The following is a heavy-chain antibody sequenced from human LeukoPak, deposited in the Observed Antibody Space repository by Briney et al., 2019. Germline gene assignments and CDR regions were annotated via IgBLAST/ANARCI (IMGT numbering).Heavy chain of an antibody. CDR3: ASSVSGYDWCFDY. J-gene: IGHJ4*02. D-gene: IGHD5-12*01. Sequence: PGRSLRLSCAASGFPFSRYAVHWVRQAPGKGLEWVAVISYDGSNKYYADSVKGRFTISRDNSKNTLYLQMNSLRAEDTAVYYCASSVSGYDWCFDYWGQGTLVTVSS. V-gene: IGHV3-30-3*01. CDR1: GFPFSRYA. CDR2: ISYDGSNK.